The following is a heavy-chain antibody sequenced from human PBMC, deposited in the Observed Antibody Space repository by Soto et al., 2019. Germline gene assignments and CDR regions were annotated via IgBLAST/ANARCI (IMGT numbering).Heavy chain of an antibody. CDR3: ARSQGSSTSLEIYYYYRYGMDV. CDR1: GGTFSSYA. CDR2: IIPISDTT. J-gene: IGHJ6*02. V-gene: IGHV1-69*01. D-gene: IGHD2-2*01. Sequence: QVQLVQSGAEVKKPGSSVKVSCKASGGTFSSYAISWVRQAPGQGLEWMGGIIPISDTTNYAQKFQGRVTITADDSTSTAYKERSSLRSEDTAVYYCARSQGSSTSLEIYYYYRYGMDVWGQGTTVAVTS.